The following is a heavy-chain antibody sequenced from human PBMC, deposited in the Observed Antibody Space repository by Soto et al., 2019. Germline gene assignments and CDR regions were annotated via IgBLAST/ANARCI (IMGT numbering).Heavy chain of an antibody. Sequence: GGSLRLSCAASGFTFRDHSMDWVRQAPGKGLEWVGRIKSKANFYTTDYAASVKGSFTVSRDDFQSSVHLHMMSLKTEDTDQCYGVRVQITKGRGESPFDYGGQGTLATVPP. D-gene: IGHD3-10*01. J-gene: IGHJ4*02. V-gene: IGHV3-72*01. CDR3: VRVQITKGRGESPFDY. CDR1: GFTFRDHS. CDR2: IKSKANFYTT.